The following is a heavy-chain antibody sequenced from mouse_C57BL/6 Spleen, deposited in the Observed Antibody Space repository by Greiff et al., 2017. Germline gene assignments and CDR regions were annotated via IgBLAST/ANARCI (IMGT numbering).Heavy chain of an antibody. CDR3: ARDTTVVGSDY. V-gene: IGHV1-52*01. J-gene: IGHJ2*01. Sequence: VQLQQPGAELVRPGSSVKLSCKASGYTFTSYWMHWVKQRPIQGLEWIGNIDPSDSETHYNQKFKDKATLTVAKSSSTAYMQLSSLTSEDSAVXYCARDTTVVGSDYWGQGTTLTVSS. CDR1: GYTFTSYW. D-gene: IGHD1-1*01. CDR2: IDPSDSET.